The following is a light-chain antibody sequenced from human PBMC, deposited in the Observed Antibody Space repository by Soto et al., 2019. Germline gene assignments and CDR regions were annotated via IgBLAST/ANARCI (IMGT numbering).Light chain of an antibody. CDR1: QSVITN. Sequence: ELVMTHSPATLSASPGERATLSCRASQSVITNVAWYQQKPGQAPRLLIYGASTRAAGIPARFSGSGSGTEFTLTIRSLQSEDFAVYYCQHYNHWPMYTFGQGTKVEIK. CDR2: GAS. J-gene: IGKJ2*01. CDR3: QHYNHWPMYT. V-gene: IGKV3-15*01.